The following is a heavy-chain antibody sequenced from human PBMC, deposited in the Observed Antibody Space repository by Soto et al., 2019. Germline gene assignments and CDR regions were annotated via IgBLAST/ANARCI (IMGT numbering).Heavy chain of an antibody. CDR2: VDFTKNA. Sequence: QLQESGPGLLRPSETLSLTCVVSGGSIGNRNYYWGWVRQLPQQGLEWLGSVDFTKNAYYKSSLKSRVSISMDVSKNQFFLTLTSVTATDSALYYCVGHGQAGGDRGLDVWGRGTSVSVS. CDR3: VGHGQAGGDRGLDV. CDR1: GGSIGNRNYY. J-gene: IGHJ6*01. V-gene: IGHV4-39*01. D-gene: IGHD6-19*01.